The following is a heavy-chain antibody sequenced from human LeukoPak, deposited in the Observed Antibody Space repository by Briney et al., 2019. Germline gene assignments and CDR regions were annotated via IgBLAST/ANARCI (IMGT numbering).Heavy chain of an antibody. Sequence: GGSLRLSCAASGITFNIFGMSWVRQAPGKGLEWVSTISGSGFSTYYADSVKGRFTISRDNSKNTLYLQMNSLGAEDTAVYYCANTGLPSPNYFDYWGQGTPVTVSS. J-gene: IGHJ4*02. D-gene: IGHD5/OR15-5a*01. V-gene: IGHV3-23*01. CDR2: ISGSGFST. CDR1: GITFNIFG. CDR3: ANTGLPSPNYFDY.